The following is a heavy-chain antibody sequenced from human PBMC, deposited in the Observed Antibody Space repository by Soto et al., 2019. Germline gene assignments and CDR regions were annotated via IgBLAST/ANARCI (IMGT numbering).Heavy chain of an antibody. CDR2: VHSSGIT. J-gene: IGHJ5*02. CDR3: ARGLTMGQLPSHFDH. CDR1: GGSVSNDNFY. Sequence: SETLSLTCTVSGGSVSNDNFYWSWIRQPPGKGLEWIGYVHSSGITNYNPSLKRRVTISVDTSRNQFSLRLISVTAADTAVYYCARGLTMGQLPSHFDHRGQGTLVTVSS. V-gene: IGHV4-61*01. D-gene: IGHD3-16*01.